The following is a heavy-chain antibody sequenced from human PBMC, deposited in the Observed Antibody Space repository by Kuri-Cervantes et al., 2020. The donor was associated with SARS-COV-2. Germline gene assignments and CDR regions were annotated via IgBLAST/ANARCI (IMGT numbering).Heavy chain of an antibody. CDR3: ARSSWRQLWFPPPYYFDF. Sequence: SETLSLTCTVSGGSISSYYWSWIRQPPGKGLEWIGYIYYSGSTNYNPSLKSRVALSVETSRNQFSLKLTSVTAADSAVYFCARSSWRQLWFPPPYYFDFWGQGTQVTVSS. CDR2: IYYSGST. D-gene: IGHD5-18*01. J-gene: IGHJ4*02. CDR1: GGSISSYY. V-gene: IGHV4-59*08.